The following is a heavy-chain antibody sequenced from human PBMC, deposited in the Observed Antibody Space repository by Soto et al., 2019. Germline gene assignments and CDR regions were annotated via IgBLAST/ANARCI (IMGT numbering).Heavy chain of an antibody. CDR1: GGSISSSSYY. CDR2: IFYSGTT. D-gene: IGHD2-2*01. V-gene: IGHV4-39*01. Sequence: QLQLQESGPGLVKPSETLSLTCTVSGGSISSSSYYWGWIRQSPGKGLEWIASIFYSGTTYYNPSLESRVTISVYTSKNQVSLQLSSVTAADTAFYYCASVPARFCASTSCFPGYWGQGTLVTVSS. CDR3: ASVPARFCASTSCFPGY. J-gene: IGHJ4*02.